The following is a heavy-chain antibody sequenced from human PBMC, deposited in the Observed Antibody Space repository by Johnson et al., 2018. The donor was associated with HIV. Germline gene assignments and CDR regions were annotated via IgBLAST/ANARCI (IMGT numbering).Heavy chain of an antibody. CDR3: AKDWAYRSSPIYAFDI. V-gene: IGHV3-30*04. Sequence: QVQLVESGGGVVQPGRSLRLSCAASGFTFSSYSMHWVRQAPGKGLEWVEVISYDGSNKYYADSVKGRFPISRDNSKNTLYLHMNSLRAEDTAMYYCAKDWAYRSSPIYAFDIWGQGTMVTVSS. D-gene: IGHD6-13*01. CDR2: ISYDGSNK. CDR1: GFTFSSYS. J-gene: IGHJ3*02.